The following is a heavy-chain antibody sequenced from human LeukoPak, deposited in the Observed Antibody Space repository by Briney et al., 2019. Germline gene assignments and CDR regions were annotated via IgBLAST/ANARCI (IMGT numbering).Heavy chain of an antibody. D-gene: IGHD3-3*01. CDR3: ARGGTYYDFWSGYYTGIIMDYMDV. CDR2: INSSGSTI. CDR1: GFTFSSYE. J-gene: IGHJ6*03. Sequence: GGSLRLSCAASGFTFSSYEMNWVRQAPGKGLEWVSYINSSGSTIYYADSVKGRFTISRDNAKNSLYLQMNSLRAEDTALYYCARGGTYYDFWSGYYTGIIMDYMDVWGKGTTVTVSS. V-gene: IGHV3-48*03.